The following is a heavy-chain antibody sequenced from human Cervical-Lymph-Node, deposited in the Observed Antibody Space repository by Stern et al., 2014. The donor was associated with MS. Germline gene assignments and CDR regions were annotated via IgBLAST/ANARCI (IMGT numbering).Heavy chain of an antibody. V-gene: IGHV3-7*01. CDR3: ARRVLVAMGGYPKTLDV. J-gene: IGHJ6*02. CDR2: IKEDGSEQ. CDR1: GFTFSRYW. Sequence: EAQLVQSGGVLVQPGGSLKLSCAASGFTFSRYWMTWVRQAPGKGLEWVANIKEDGSEQYYVDSVKGRFTMSRDNAKNSLYLQMNSLRAEDTAVYYCARRVLVAMGGYPKTLDVWGRGTTVTVSS. D-gene: IGHD2-2*01.